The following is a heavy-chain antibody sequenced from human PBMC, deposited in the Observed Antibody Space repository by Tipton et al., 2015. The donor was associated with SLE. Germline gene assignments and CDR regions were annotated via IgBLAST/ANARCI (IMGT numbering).Heavy chain of an antibody. J-gene: IGHJ4*02. Sequence: TLSLTCSVSGVSISGSDYYWGWIRHPPGKALEWIGIIYDTGSAYYNLSLKSRVTMSVDTSKNHFSLKLNSVTAADTAVYYCARDPNGGYGSFDYWGLGALVTVSS. CDR2: IYDTGSA. CDR3: ARDPNGGYGSFDY. D-gene: IGHD7-27*01. V-gene: IGHV4-39*07. CDR1: GVSISGSDYY.